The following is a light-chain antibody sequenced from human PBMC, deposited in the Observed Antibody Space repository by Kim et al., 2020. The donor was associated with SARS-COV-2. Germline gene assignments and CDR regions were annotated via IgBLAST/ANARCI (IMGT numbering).Light chain of an antibody. J-gene: IGKJ1*01. Sequence: SASVGDRVTSTCRASQSVSRWLAWYQQKPGKAPKFLISGASNLESGVPSRFSGSGSGTEFTLTISSLQPDDFATYYCQQYNTYWTFGQGTKVDIK. CDR2: GAS. CDR1: QSVSRW. V-gene: IGKV1-5*01. CDR3: QQYNTYWT.